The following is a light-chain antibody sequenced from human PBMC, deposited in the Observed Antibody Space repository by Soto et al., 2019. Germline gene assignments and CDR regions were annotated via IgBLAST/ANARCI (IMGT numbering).Light chain of an antibody. Sequence: EIVMTQSPATVSVSPGERTSLPRRASQSVSSDLAWYQQKPGQAPRLLIYGASTRATGISARFSGSGSGTEFTLTISSLQSEDFAVYYCQQYNDWPRTFGQGTKVDIK. CDR3: QQYNDWPRT. CDR2: GAS. CDR1: QSVSSD. V-gene: IGKV3-15*01. J-gene: IGKJ1*01.